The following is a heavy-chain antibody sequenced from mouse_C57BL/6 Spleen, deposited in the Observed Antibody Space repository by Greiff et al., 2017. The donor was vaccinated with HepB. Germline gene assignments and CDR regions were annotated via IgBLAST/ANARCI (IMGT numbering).Heavy chain of an antibody. CDR3: ARGDYYGSSYWYFDV. V-gene: IGHV5-17*01. CDR1: GFTFSDYG. Sequence: VQLKESGGGLVKPGGSLKLSCAASGFTFSDYGMHWVRQAPEKGLEWVAYISSGSSTIYYADTVKGRFTISRDNAKNTLFLQMTSLRSEDTAMYYCARGDYYGSSYWYFDVWGTGTTVTVSS. CDR2: ISSGSSTI. D-gene: IGHD1-1*01. J-gene: IGHJ1*03.